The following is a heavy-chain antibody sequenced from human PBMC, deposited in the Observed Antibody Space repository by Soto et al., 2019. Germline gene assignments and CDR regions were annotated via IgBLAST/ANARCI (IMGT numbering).Heavy chain of an antibody. D-gene: IGHD2-2*01. V-gene: IGHV3-72*01. CDR2: TRNKANSYTT. CDR1: GFTFSDHY. CDR3: ARGGGSKYQLRPGYYYGMDV. J-gene: IGHJ6*02. Sequence: EVQLVESGGGLVQPGGSLRLSCAASGFTFSDHYMDWVRQAPGKGLEWVGRTRNKANSYTTEYAASVKGRFTSSRDDSKNSLYLQMNSLKAEDTAVYYCARGGGSKYQLRPGYYYGMDVWGQGTTVTVSS.